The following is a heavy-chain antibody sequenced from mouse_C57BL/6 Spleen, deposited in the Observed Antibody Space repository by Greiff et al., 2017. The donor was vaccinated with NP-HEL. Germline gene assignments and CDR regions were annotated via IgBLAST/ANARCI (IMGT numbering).Heavy chain of an antibody. CDR1: GYTFTSYW. CDR2: IYPGSGST. J-gene: IGHJ3*01. V-gene: IGHV1-55*01. D-gene: IGHD2-3*01. CDR3: ARPNDGYYLAWFAY. Sequence: VKLQQPGAELVKPGASVKMSCKASGYTFTSYWITWVKQRPGQGLEWIGDIYPGSGSTNYNEKFKSKATLTVDTSSSTAYMQLSSLTSEDSAVYYCARPNDGYYLAWFAYWGQGTLVTVSA.